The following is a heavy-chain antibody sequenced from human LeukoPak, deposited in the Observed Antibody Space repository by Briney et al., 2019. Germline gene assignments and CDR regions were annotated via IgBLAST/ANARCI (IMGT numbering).Heavy chain of an antibody. CDR2: ISAYNGNT. Sequence: ASVKVSCKASGYTLTSYGISWVRQAPGQRLEWMGWISAYNGNTNYAQKLQGRVTMTTDTSTSTAYMELRSLRSDDTAVYYCAAGTPWDYYMDVWGKGTTVTVSS. V-gene: IGHV1-18*01. CDR1: GYTLTSYG. J-gene: IGHJ6*03. CDR3: AAGTPWDYYMDV. D-gene: IGHD1-1*01.